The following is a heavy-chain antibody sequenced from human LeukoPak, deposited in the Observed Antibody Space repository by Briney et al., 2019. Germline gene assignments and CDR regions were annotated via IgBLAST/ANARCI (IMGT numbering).Heavy chain of an antibody. Sequence: GGSLRLSCAASGFTFSDYDMHWVRQAPGKGLEWVAFMRYDGSNKFYADSVKGRFTISRDNSKNTLYLQMSSLRAEDTAVFYCAKGLGTPGYNFDCLDQGTLVTVSS. CDR3: AKGLGTPGYNFDC. CDR1: GFTFSDYD. V-gene: IGHV3-30*02. J-gene: IGHJ5*01. CDR2: MRYDGSNK. D-gene: IGHD5-24*01.